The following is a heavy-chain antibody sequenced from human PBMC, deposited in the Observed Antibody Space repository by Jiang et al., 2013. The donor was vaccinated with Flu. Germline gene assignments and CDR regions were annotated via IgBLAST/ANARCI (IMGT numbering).Heavy chain of an antibody. CDR2: IYYSGST. Sequence: GLVKPSETLSLTCTVSGGSISSYYWSWIRQPPGKGLEWIGYIYYSGSTNYNPSLKSRVTISVDTSKNQFSLKLSSVTAADTAVYYCARHESGRGSGSSIDYWGQGTLVTVSS. D-gene: IGHD3-10*01. CDR3: ARHESGRGSGSSIDY. V-gene: IGHV4-59*08. J-gene: IGHJ4*02. CDR1: GGSISSYY.